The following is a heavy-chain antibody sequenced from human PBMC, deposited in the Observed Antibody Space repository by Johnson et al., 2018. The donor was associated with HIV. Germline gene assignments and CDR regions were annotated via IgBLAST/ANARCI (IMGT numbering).Heavy chain of an antibody. J-gene: IGHJ3*02. CDR1: GFTFSSYG. CDR2: IWYDGSNK. CDR3: GMYSSSWYMVSSQKHDAFDI. V-gene: IGHV3-33*01. Sequence: QEQLVESGGGVVQPGRSLRLSCAASGFTFSSYGMHWVRQAPGKGLEWVAVIWYDGSNKYYADSVKGRFTISRDNSKNTLYLQMNSLRAEDTAVYYCGMYSSSWYMVSSQKHDAFDIWGQGTMVTVSS. D-gene: IGHD6-13*01.